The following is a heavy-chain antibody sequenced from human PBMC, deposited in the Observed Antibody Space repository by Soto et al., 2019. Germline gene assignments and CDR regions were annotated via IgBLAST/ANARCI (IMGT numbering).Heavy chain of an antibody. CDR3: ARGLGGGSHSSGGWYYFES. D-gene: IGHD1-26*01. CDR1: GGSFSDYI. CDR2: INHSGSA. J-gene: IGHJ4*02. Sequence: QVQLQQSGAGLLKPSETLSLTCDVYGGSFSDYIWTWIRQTPGKGLQWIGQINHSGSANSNPSLKTRVTISVHTYSSQFSRELSSVPAADTAVYYCARGLGGGSHSSGGWYYFESWGRGTQVTVSS. V-gene: IGHV4-34*01.